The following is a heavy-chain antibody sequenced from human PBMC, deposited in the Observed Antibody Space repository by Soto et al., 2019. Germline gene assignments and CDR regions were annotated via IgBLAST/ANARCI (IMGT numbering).Heavy chain of an antibody. CDR3: ASVFYYYDSSGYPSADSSGDK. J-gene: IGHJ4*02. CDR1: GFTLSSYA. V-gene: IGHV3-30-3*01. D-gene: IGHD3-22*01. Sequence: GGSLRLSCAASGFTLSSYAMHWVRQAPGKGLEWVAVISYDGSNKYYADSEKGRFTISRDNSKYTLYLQLNSLRAEDKAVYYSASVFYYYDSSGYPSADSSGDKWGQGTLVTVSS. CDR2: ISYDGSNK.